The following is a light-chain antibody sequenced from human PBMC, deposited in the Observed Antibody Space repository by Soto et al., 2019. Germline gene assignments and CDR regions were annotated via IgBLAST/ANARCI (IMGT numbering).Light chain of an antibody. CDR1: SSDVGGYNY. Sequence: QSALTQPASVSGSPGQSITISCTGTSSDVGGYNYVSWYQQHPGKAPKLMIYDVNNRPSGVSNRLSGSKSGNTASLTISGLQAEDEADYYCSSYTSSSTVVFGGGTQLTVL. CDR3: SSYTSSSTVV. V-gene: IGLV2-14*01. J-gene: IGLJ2*01. CDR2: DVN.